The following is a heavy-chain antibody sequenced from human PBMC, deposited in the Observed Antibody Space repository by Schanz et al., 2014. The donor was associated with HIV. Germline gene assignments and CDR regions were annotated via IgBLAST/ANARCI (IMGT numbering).Heavy chain of an antibody. V-gene: IGHV3-30*18. Sequence: QVQLVESGGGVVQPGRSLRLSCTASGFTFSSSGMHWVRQAPGKGLEWVAVISYDGSNKYYTDSVKGRFTISRDNSKNTLYLQMNSLRAEDTAVYYCAKGSSLWSFYYDMDVWGQGTTVTVSS. D-gene: IGHD3-10*01. CDR1: GFTFSSSG. CDR3: AKGSSLWSFYYDMDV. J-gene: IGHJ6*02. CDR2: ISYDGSNK.